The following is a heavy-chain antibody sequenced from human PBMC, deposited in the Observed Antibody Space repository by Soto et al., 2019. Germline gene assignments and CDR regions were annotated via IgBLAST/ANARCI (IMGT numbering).Heavy chain of an antibody. D-gene: IGHD1-26*01. Sequence: QVQLQQWGAGLLKPSETLSLTCAVYGGSFSGYYWSWIRQPPGKGLEWIGEINHSGSTNYNPSLKSRVTISVDTSKNQFSLKLSSVTAADTAVYYCAREGRGSRGIFDYWGQGTLVTVSS. CDR1: GGSFSGYY. J-gene: IGHJ4*02. CDR3: AREGRGSRGIFDY. CDR2: INHSGST. V-gene: IGHV4-34*01.